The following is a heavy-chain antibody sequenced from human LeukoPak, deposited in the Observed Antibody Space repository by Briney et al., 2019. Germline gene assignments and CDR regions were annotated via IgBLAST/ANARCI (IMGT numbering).Heavy chain of an antibody. CDR1: GFTFPNFA. D-gene: IGHD2-15*01. CDR3: AKDRKWSGTPPPYWYFDL. V-gene: IGHV3-23*01. CDR2: ISGSGGST. Sequence: GGSLRLSCAASGFTFPNFAMSWVRQAPGKGLEWVSAISGSGGSTYYADSVKGRFTISRDKFRNTLYLQMNGLRAEDTAVYYCAKDRKWSGTPPPYWYFDLWGRGTLVTVSS. J-gene: IGHJ2*01.